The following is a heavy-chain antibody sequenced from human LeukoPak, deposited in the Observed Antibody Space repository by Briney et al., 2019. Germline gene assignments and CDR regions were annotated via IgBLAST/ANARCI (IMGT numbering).Heavy chain of an antibody. J-gene: IGHJ4*02. CDR2: IYPGDSDT. V-gene: IGHV5-51*01. D-gene: IGHD6-19*01. Sequence: GESLKISCKGSGYSFTSYWIGWVRQMPGKGLEWMGIIYPGDSDTRYSPSLQGQVTISADKSISTAYLQWSSLKASDTAMYYCARAPSGYSSGWYLDYWGQGTLVTVSS. CDR3: ARAPSGYSSGWYLDY. CDR1: GYSFTSYW.